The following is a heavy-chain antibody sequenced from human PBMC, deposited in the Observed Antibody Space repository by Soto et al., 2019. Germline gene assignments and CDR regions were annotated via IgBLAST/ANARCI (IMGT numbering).Heavy chain of an antibody. CDR1: GIIFRNYA. CDR3: AKKAEKHFDWMFYADS. CDR2: ISGSGDST. V-gene: IGHV3-23*01. D-gene: IGHD3-9*01. J-gene: IGHJ4*02. Sequence: LRLSCATSGIIFRNYAMGWVRQAPGKGLEWVSAISGSGDSTYYADSVKGRFTISRDNSKNTLYLQMNSLGVEDTAIFYCAKKAEKHFDWMFYADSWGQGTLVTVSS.